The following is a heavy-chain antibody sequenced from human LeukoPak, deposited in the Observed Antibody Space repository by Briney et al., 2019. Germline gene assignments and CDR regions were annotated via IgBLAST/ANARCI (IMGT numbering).Heavy chain of an antibody. Sequence: GGSLRLSCAASGFAFGSHWMHWVRQAPGKALEWVAVISYDGSNKDYADSVKGRFTISRDNSKNTLDLQMNSLRAEDTAVYYCAKDRGVWAFDIWGQGTMVTVSS. V-gene: IGHV3-30*18. D-gene: IGHD3-10*01. CDR1: GFAFGSHW. CDR3: AKDRGVWAFDI. CDR2: ISYDGSNK. J-gene: IGHJ3*02.